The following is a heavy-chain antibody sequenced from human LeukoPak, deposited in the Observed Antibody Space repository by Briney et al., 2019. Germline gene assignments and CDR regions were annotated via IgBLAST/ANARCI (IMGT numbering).Heavy chain of an antibody. D-gene: IGHD6-13*01. J-gene: IGHJ4*02. CDR3: AKYSSSWYSSPFDY. Sequence: GGSLRLSCAASGFTFSSYAMSWVRQAPGKGLEWVSAISGSGGSTYYADSVKGRFTISRDNSKNTLYLQMNSLRAEDTAVYYCAKYSSSWYSSPFDYWGQGTLVTVST. V-gene: IGHV3-23*01. CDR1: GFTFSSYA. CDR2: ISGSGGST.